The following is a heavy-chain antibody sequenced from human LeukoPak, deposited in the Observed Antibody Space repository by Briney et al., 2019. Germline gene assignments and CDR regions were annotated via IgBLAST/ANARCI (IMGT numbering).Heavy chain of an antibody. Sequence: GGSLRLLYAPSGLTFTSYPMSWVRQPPGEWLEWVSSISGSGGNTSYAASVKGRFTISRDNSKNTLYLHMIRLRAEDTAVYYCAKDPTRDCGDAYFDYWGQGTLVTVSS. J-gene: IGHJ4*02. CDR2: ISGSGGNT. CDR3: AKDPTRDCGDAYFDY. CDR1: GLTFTSYP. V-gene: IGHV3-23*01. D-gene: IGHD4-17*01.